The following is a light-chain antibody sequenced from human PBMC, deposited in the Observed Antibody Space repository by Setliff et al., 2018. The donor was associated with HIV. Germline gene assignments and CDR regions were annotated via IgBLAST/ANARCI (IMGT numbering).Light chain of an antibody. V-gene: IGLV2-23*01. J-gene: IGLJ1*01. Sequence: ALAQPVSVSGSPGQSITISCTGTSSDVGSYNLVSWYKQHPGKVPKLMIYEGSKRPSEVSNRFSGSKSGDTATLTISGLLAEDEADYYCCSYAGHYSYVFGTGTKVTVL. CDR1: SSDVGSYNL. CDR2: EGS. CDR3: CSYAGHYSYV.